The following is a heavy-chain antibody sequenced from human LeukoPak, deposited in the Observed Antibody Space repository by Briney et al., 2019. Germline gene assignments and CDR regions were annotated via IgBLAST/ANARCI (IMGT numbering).Heavy chain of an antibody. CDR3: ARPRYDILTGYYSQFDD. CDR2: IIPILGIA. D-gene: IGHD3-9*01. CDR1: GGTFSSYA. V-gene: IGHV1-69*04. J-gene: IGHJ4*02. Sequence: SVKVSCKASGGTFSSYAISWVRQAPGQGLEWMGRIIPILGIANYAQKFQGRVTITADKSTSTAYMELSSLRSEDTAVYYCARPRYDILTGYYSQFDDWGQGTLVTVSS.